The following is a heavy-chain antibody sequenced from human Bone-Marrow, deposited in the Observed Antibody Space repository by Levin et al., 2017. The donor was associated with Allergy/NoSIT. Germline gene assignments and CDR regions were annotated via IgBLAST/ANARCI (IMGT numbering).Heavy chain of an antibody. CDR2: IYYSGST. Sequence: PSETLSLTCTVSGGSISSSSYYWGWIRQPPGKGLEWIGSIYYSGSTYYNPSLKSRVTISVDTSKNQFSLKLSSVTAADTAVYYCARDRYDILTATAFDSWGQGTMVTVSS. D-gene: IGHD3-9*01. CDR3: ARDRYDILTATAFDS. V-gene: IGHV4-39*07. J-gene: IGHJ3*02. CDR1: GGSISSSSYY.